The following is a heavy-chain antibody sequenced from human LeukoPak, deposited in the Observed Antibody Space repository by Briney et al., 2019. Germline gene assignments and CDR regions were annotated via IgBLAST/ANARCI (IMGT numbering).Heavy chain of an antibody. CDR3: ARFQATHSTMTPPFDY. CDR1: GFTFDDYG. Sequence: GGSLRLSCAASGFTFDDYGMSWVRQAPGKGLEWVSAINWNGATKGYADSVKGRFTISRDNAKNSLYPQMNSLRAEDTAFYYCARFQATHSTMTPPFDYWGQGTLVTVSS. CDR2: INWNGATK. V-gene: IGHV3-20*04. J-gene: IGHJ4*02. D-gene: IGHD4-17*01.